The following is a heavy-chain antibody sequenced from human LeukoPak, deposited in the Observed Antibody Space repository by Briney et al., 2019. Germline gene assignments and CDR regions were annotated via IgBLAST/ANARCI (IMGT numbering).Heavy chain of an antibody. J-gene: IGHJ4*02. V-gene: IGHV3-9*01. CDR1: GFTFDDYA. CDR2: ISWNSGSI. CDR3: AKDISRSSWYYFDY. D-gene: IGHD6-13*01. Sequence: GGSLRLSCAASGFTFDDYAMHWVRQAPGKGLEWVSGISWNSGSIGYADSVRGRFTISRDNAKHSLYLQMNSLRAEDTALYYCAKDISRSSWYYFDYWGQGTLVTVSS.